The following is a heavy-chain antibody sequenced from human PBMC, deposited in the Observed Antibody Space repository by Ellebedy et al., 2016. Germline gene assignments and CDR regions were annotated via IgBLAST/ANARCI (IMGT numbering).Heavy chain of an antibody. J-gene: IGHJ4*02. Sequence: SETLSLTXTVSGGSIRSSSYYWGWIRQPPGKGLEWIGSMFYNGNTYYNPSLKSRVTTSIDTSKNQFSLKLSSVTAADTAVYYCARLIEVTTLTTGWGYFDYWGQGTLVTVSS. CDR3: ARLIEVTTLTTGWGYFDY. CDR2: MFYNGNT. V-gene: IGHV4-39*01. D-gene: IGHD4-17*01. CDR1: GGSIRSSSYY.